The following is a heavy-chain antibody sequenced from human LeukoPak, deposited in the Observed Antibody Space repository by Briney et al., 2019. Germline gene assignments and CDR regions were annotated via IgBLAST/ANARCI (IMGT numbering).Heavy chain of an antibody. CDR3: AKDSSADSSSLHYYYYYYMDV. D-gene: IGHD6-19*01. CDR2: IRYDGSNK. J-gene: IGHJ6*03. V-gene: IGHV3-30*02. Sequence: PGGSLRLFCAASGFTFSSYGMHWVRQAPGKGLEWVAFIRYDGSNKYYADSVKGRFTISRDNSKNTLYLQMNSLRAEDTAVYYCAKDSSADSSSLHYYYYYYMDVWGKGTTVTISS. CDR1: GFTFSSYG.